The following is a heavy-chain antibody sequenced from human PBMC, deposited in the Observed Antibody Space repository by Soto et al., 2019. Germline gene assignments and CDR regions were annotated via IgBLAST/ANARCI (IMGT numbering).Heavy chain of an antibody. V-gene: IGHV3-7*01. CDR3: ARWIRGTVDY. Sequence: EVQLVASGGALVKHGGSLRLSCAASAFTFRNYYMGWVRQAPGKGLEWLANIKEDGSDKYYVDSVKGRFTISRDNGKSSLYLQMISLRAEDTAVYYCARWIRGTVDYWGQGTLVTVSS. CDR1: AFTFRNYY. CDR2: IKEDGSDK. J-gene: IGHJ4*02. D-gene: IGHD3-10*01.